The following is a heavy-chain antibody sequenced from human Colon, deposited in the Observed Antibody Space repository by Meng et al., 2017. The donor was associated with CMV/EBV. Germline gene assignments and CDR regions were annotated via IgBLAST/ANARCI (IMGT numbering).Heavy chain of an antibody. CDR2: ISYRGNT. Sequence: SETLSPTCTVPGGSISHNSYNWMWIRQPPGKGLEWIGYISYRGNTNYNPSLTSRVTISVDTSKHQFSLKMRSVTAADTAMYYCTRFGGGVAAAFFDIWGQGALVTVSS. CDR1: GGSISHNSYN. V-gene: IGHV4-61*01. D-gene: IGHD6-13*01. CDR3: TRFGGGVAAAFFDI. J-gene: IGHJ4*02.